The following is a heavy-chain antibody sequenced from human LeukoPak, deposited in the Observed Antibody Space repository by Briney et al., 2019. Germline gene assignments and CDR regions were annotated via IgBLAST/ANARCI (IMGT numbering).Heavy chain of an antibody. D-gene: IGHD1-1*01. J-gene: IGHJ3*02. CDR1: GFTFSVST. CDR3: TRLGYGI. Sequence: VGSLRLSCAASGFTFSVSTIHWVRQASGKGLEWVGRIRSKPNFYATAYAASVKGRFTISRDDSKNTAYLQMNNVKAEDTAVYYCTRLGYGIWGQGTMVTVSS. V-gene: IGHV3-73*01. CDR2: IRSKPNFYAT.